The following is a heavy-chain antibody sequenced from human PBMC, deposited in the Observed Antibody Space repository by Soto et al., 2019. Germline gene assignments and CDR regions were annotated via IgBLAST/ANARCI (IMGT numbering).Heavy chain of an antibody. J-gene: IGHJ4*02. CDR2: IFDYNGHT. V-gene: IGHV1-18*04. D-gene: IGHD4-4*01. Sequence: VQLVQSGGEVRKPGASVMVSCVPSHSTFTKYGFSWVRQAPRQGLEWMGWIFDYNGHTNYAEKLRDRTTLTINTSTSIADLQLRNLESDVTAVYYCAGLSPSAGLQYWGQGTLVSVSP. CDR3: AGLSPSAGLQY. CDR1: HSTFTKYG.